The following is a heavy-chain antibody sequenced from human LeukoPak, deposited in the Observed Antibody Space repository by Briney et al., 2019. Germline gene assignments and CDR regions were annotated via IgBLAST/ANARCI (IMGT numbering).Heavy chain of an antibody. V-gene: IGHV1-24*01. D-gene: IGHD6-13*01. CDR1: GFTFSNAW. CDR2: FDPEDGET. CDR3: ARAAAAGTGWFDP. J-gene: IGHJ5*02. Sequence: SGFTFSNAWMSWLPQAHGKGLEWMGGFDPEDGETIYAQKFQGSVTMTEDTSTDSAYMGRRSLGSDDTAVYYCARAAAAGTGWFDPWGQGTLVTVSS.